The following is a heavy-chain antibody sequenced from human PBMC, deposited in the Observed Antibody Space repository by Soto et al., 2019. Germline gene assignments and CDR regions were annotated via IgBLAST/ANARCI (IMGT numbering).Heavy chain of an antibody. Sequence: SETLSLTCVVSGGSVCTSGYSWSWIRHPPGKALEWIGYIYPNGNKFYNPSLKSRVTISVDTSKNQFSLKLTSVTAADTAIYFCARAGSYATSEYNWFDPWGLGTLVTVSS. CDR2: IYPNGNK. CDR1: GGSVCTSGYS. D-gene: IGHD2-2*01. V-gene: IGHV4-30-2*01. J-gene: IGHJ5*02. CDR3: ARAGSYATSEYNWFDP.